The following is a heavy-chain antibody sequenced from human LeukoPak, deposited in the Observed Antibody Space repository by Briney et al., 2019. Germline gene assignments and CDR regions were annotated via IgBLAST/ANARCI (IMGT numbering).Heavy chain of an antibody. D-gene: IGHD5-12*01. CDR1: GGSISSYY. CDR2: IYTSGST. V-gene: IGHV4-4*07. Sequence: SETLSLICTVSGGSISSYYWSWIRQPAGKGLECIGRIYTSGSTNYNPSLKSRVTMSVDTSKNQFSLKLSSVTAADTAVYYCARHGAGGILVATFFSFWGQGTLVTVSS. J-gene: IGHJ4*02. CDR3: ARHGAGGILVATFFSF.